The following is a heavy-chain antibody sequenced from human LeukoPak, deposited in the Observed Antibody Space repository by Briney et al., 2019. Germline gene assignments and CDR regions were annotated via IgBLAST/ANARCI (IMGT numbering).Heavy chain of an antibody. J-gene: IGHJ4*02. CDR2: IYTSGST. CDR1: GASISSYY. Sequence: SETLSLTCPVSGASISSYYWSWIRQPPGKGLEWLGYIYTSGSTNYNPSLKSRVTISVDTSKNQFSLKRSSVTAADTAVYYCAGHAFQYSYGYYFDYWGQGTLVTVSS. V-gene: IGHV4-4*09. CDR3: AGHAFQYSYGYYFDY. D-gene: IGHD5-18*01.